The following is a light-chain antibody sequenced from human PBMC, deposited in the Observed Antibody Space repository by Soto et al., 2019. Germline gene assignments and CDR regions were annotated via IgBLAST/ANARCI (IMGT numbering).Light chain of an antibody. CDR1: QSVSSN. CDR3: RQYNNWPPLT. V-gene: IGKV3-15*01. Sequence: EIVMTQSPATLSVSPGERATLSCRASQSVSSNLAWYQQKPGQAPRLLIYGASTSATGIPARFSGSGSGTEFTLTISSRQSEDFAVYYCRQYNNWPPLTFGGGTKVEIK. J-gene: IGKJ4*01. CDR2: GAS.